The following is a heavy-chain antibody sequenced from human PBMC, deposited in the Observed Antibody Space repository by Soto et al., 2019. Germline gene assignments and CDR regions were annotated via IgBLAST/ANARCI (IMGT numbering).Heavy chain of an antibody. CDR1: GFTFSSYS. V-gene: IGHV3-21*01. D-gene: IGHD2-15*01. CDR3: ARDPVYCSGGSCYPDAFDI. CDR2: ISSSSSYI. J-gene: IGHJ3*02. Sequence: PGGSLRLSCAASGFTFSSYSMNWVRQAPGKGLEWVASISSSSSYIYYADSVKGRFTISRDNSKNTLYLQMNSLRAEDTAVYYCARDPVYCSGGSCYPDAFDIWGQGTMVTVSS.